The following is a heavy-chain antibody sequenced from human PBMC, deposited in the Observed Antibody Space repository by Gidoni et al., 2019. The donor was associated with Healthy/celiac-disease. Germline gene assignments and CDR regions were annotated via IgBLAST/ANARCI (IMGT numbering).Heavy chain of an antibody. D-gene: IGHD3-3*01. CDR3: ASSITIFGVVIIQGY. CDR1: GYSISSGYY. V-gene: IGHV4-38-2*01. Sequence: QVQLQESGPGLVKPSETLSLTCAVSGYSISSGYYWGWIRQPPGKGLEWIGSIYHSGSTYYNPSLKSRVTISVDTSKNQFSLKLSSVTAADTAVYYCASSITIFGVVIIQGYWGQGTLVTVSS. CDR2: IYHSGST. J-gene: IGHJ4*02.